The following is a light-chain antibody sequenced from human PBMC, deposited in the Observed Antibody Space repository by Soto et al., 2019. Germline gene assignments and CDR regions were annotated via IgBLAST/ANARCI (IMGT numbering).Light chain of an antibody. J-gene: IGKJ4*01. V-gene: IGKV4-1*01. CDR1: QSVLYSSNNKNY. CDR2: WAS. CDR3: QQYYNSPLT. Sequence: DIVMTQFPDSLAVSLGERATMSCASSQSVLYSSNNKNYLAWYQQKRGQPPKVLIYWASTRESGVPDRFSGSGSGTDFTLTINSLQAEDVAVYYCQQYYNSPLTFGGGTKV.